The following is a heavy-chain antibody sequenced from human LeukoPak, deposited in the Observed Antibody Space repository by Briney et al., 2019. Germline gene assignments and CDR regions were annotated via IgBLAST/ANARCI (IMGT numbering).Heavy chain of an antibody. CDR2: IYTSGST. D-gene: IGHD1-14*01. J-gene: IGHJ3*02. CDR3: ARDIHVPRIREPYFDI. V-gene: IGHV4-4*07. CDR1: GGSISSYY. Sequence: KASETLSLTCTVSGGSISSYYWSWIRQPAGKGLEWIGRIYTSGSTNYNPSLKSRVTISVDTSKNQFSLKLSSVTAADTAVYYCARDIHVPRIREPYFDIWGEGTLVTVSS.